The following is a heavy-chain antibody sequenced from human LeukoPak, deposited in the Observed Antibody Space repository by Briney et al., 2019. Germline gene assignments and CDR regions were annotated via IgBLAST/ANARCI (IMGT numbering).Heavy chain of an antibody. Sequence: EASVKVSCKASGYTFTSYYMHWVRQAPGQGLEWMGIINPSGGSTSYAQKFQGRVTMTRDTSTSTVYMELSSLRSEDTAVYYCARVADILTGYSILYYYYGMDVWGQGTTVTVSS. CDR3: ARVADILTGYSILYYYYGMDV. CDR1: GYTFTSYY. CDR2: INPSGGST. J-gene: IGHJ6*02. V-gene: IGHV1-46*01. D-gene: IGHD3-9*01.